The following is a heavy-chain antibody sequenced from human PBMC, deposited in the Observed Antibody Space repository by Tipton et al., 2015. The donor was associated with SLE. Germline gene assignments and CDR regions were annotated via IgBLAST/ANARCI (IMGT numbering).Heavy chain of an antibody. V-gene: IGHV4-39*01. CDR3: ARAGGGATRNWFDP. D-gene: IGHD1-26*01. J-gene: IGHJ5*02. Sequence: TLSLTCIVSGGSITSTPYYWGWIRQSPEKGLEWIGSTHYSGTTYYNPSLESRVTMSMDTSKNQFFLNLSSVTAADTALYYCARAGGGATRNWFDPWGQGTLVTVSS. CDR1: GGSITSTPYY. CDR2: THYSGTT.